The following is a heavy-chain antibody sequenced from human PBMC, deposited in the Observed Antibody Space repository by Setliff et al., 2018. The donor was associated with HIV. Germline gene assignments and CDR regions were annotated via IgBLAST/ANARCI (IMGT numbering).Heavy chain of an antibody. V-gene: IGHV1-2*02. J-gene: IGHJ4*02. CDR2: ISPDNGNT. Sequence: WASVKVSCKSSGYTFTDYFIHWVRQAPGQGLEWMGWISPDNGNTRISQRFRGSVTMTRDRSINTAYMELSGLRSDDTAVYYCRGVDTAMVRFFDYWGQGTLVTVSS. CDR1: GYTFTDYF. CDR3: RGVDTAMVRFFDY. D-gene: IGHD5-18*01.